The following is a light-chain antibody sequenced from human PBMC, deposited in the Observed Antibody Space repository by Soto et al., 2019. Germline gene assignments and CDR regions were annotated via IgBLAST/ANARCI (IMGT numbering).Light chain of an antibody. CDR3: QQYNSSPWT. V-gene: IGKV1-5*03. CDR1: QSISTW. Sequence: DIQLTQSPSTLSASVGDRVTITCRASQSISTWLAWYQQKPGKAPKLLIYKASSLESGVPSRFSGSGSGTEFTLTISRLQPDDFATFHCQQYNSSPWTFGQGTKLEIK. CDR2: KAS. J-gene: IGKJ2*02.